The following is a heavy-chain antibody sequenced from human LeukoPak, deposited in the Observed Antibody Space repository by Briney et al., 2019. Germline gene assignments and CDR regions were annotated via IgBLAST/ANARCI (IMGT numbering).Heavy chain of an antibody. D-gene: IGHD2-2*01. CDR1: GFTFSSYS. Sequence: PGGSLRLSCAASGFTFSSYSMNWVRQAPGKGLVWVSRISNDGSTTTYADSVRGRFTISRDNAKNTLYLQMNSLRAEDTAVYYCARDCGSTGCDYWGQGTLVTVSS. V-gene: IGHV3-74*01. CDR2: ISNDGSTT. J-gene: IGHJ4*02. CDR3: ARDCGSTGCDY.